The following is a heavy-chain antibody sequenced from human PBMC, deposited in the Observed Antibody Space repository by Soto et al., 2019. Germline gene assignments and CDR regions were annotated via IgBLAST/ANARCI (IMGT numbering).Heavy chain of an antibody. V-gene: IGHV4-59*01. D-gene: IGHD1-7*01. CDR3: ARSTGTTLPTFDY. Sequence: ETLLRTCTISGGSPNSYYRSWIRQPPGKGLEWIGYIYYSGSTNYNPSLKSRVTISVDTSKNQFSLKLSSVTAADTAVYYCARSTGTTLPTFDYWGQGTLVTVSS. CDR1: GGSPNSYY. CDR2: IYYSGST. J-gene: IGHJ4*02.